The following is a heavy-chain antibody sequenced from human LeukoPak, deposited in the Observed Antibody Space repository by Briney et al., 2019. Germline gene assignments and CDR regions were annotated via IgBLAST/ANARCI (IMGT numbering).Heavy chain of an antibody. J-gene: IGHJ4*02. CDR1: GYTLTELS. D-gene: IGHD6-13*01. CDR3: ARVGTWKGSAAEHLGY. CDR2: INPNSGGT. V-gene: IGHV1-2*02. Sequence: ASVKVSCKVSGYTLTELSMHWVRQAPGQGLEWMGWINPNSGGTNYAQKFQGRVTMTRDTSISTAYMELSRLRSDDTAVYYCARVGTWKGSAAEHLGYWGQGTLVTVSS.